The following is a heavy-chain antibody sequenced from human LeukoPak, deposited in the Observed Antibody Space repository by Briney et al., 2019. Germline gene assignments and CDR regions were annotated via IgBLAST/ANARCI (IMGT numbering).Heavy chain of an antibody. CDR2: VDYNGYT. CDR1: GDSVSGHP. V-gene: IGHV4-59*02. D-gene: IGHD2-21*02. CDR3: ARLAKCDGNCYSFGF. Sequence: SETLSLTCAVSGDSVSGHPWSWIRQPPGKGLDYIGFVDYNGYTNYNPSLKSRATISMDTSKNQVSLNLNSVTPADAAVYYCARLAKCDGNCYSFGFWGQGLLVAVSS. J-gene: IGHJ4*02.